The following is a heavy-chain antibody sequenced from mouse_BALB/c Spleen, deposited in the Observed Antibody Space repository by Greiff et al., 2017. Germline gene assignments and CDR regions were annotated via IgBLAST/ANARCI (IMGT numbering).Heavy chain of an antibody. V-gene: IGHV2-4-1*01. Sequence: VKLMESGPGLVQPSQSLSITCTVSGFSLTSYGVHWVRQSPGKGLEWLGVIWSGGSTDYNAAFISRLSISKDNSKSQVFFKMNSLQADDTAIYYCARTRDYDYDESWFAYWGQGTLVTVSA. CDR2: IWSGGST. J-gene: IGHJ3*01. CDR3: ARTRDYDYDESWFAY. D-gene: IGHD2-4*01. CDR1: GFSLTSYG.